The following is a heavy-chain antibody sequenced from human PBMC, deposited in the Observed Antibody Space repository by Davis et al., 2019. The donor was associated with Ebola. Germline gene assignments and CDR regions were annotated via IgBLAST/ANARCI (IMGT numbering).Heavy chain of an antibody. Sequence: PGGSLRLSCAASGFTFSDYYMSWIRQAPGKGLEWVSAISGSGGSTYYADSVKGRFTISRDNSKNTLYLQMNSLRAEDTAVYYCAKDLDDYRYFQHWGQGTLVTVSS. CDR1: GFTFSDYY. V-gene: IGHV3-23*01. J-gene: IGHJ1*01. D-gene: IGHD5-12*01. CDR3: AKDLDDYRYFQH. CDR2: ISGSGGST.